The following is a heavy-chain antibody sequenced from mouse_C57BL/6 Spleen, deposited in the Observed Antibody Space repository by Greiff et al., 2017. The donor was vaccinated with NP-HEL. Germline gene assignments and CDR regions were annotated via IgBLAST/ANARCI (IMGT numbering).Heavy chain of an antibody. V-gene: IGHV1-19*01. CDR1: GYTFTDYY. CDR2: INPYNGGT. Sequence: EVQLQESGPVLVKPGASVKMSCKASGYTFTDYYMNWVKQSPGKSLEWIGVINPYNGGTSYNQKFKGKATLTVDKSSSTAYMELNSLTSEDSAVYYCARGGITTVVDAYWGQGTLVTVSA. J-gene: IGHJ3*01. CDR3: ARGGITTVVDAY. D-gene: IGHD1-1*01.